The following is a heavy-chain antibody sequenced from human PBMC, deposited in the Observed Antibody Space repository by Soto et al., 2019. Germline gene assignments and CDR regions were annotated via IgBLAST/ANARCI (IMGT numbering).Heavy chain of an antibody. CDR1: GGSISSGGYY. CDR2: IYYSGST. Sequence: TLSLTCPVSGGSISSGGYYWSWIRQHPGKGLEWIGYIYYSGSTYYNPSLKSRVTISVDTSKNQFSLKLSSVTAADTAVYYCARLRLGELSLPFDYWGQGTLVTVS. J-gene: IGHJ4*02. D-gene: IGHD3-16*02. CDR3: ARLRLGELSLPFDY. V-gene: IGHV4-31*03.